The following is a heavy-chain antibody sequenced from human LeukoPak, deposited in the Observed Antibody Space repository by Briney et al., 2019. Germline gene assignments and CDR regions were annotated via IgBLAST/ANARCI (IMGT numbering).Heavy chain of an antibody. V-gene: IGHV4-39*07. D-gene: IGHD6-19*01. CDR2: INHSGST. CDR1: GGSISSSTYY. CDR3: ARRGEGSGWFLYYYMDV. Sequence: PSETLSLTCTVSGGSISSSTYYWGWIRQPPGKGLEWIGEINHSGSTNYNPSLKSRVTISVDTSKNQFSLKLSSVTAADTAVYYCARRGEGSGWFLYYYMDVWGKGTTVTISS. J-gene: IGHJ6*03.